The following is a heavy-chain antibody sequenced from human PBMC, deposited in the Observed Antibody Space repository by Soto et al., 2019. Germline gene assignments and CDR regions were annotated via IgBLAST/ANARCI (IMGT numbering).Heavy chain of an antibody. D-gene: IGHD3-10*01. CDR2: IYYSGST. Sequence: TSETLSLTCTVSGGSISSGGYYWSWIRQHPGKGLEWIGYIYYSGSTYYNPSLKSRVTISVDTSKNQFSLKLSSVTAADTAVYYCARRYYGSGSYGTFDYWGQGTLVTVSS. CDR1: GGSISSGGYY. V-gene: IGHV4-31*03. CDR3: ARRYYGSGSYGTFDY. J-gene: IGHJ4*02.